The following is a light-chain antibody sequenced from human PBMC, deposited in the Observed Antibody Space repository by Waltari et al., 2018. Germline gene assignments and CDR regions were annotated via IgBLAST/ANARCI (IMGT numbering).Light chain of an antibody. CDR2: KAS. Sequence: DIQMTQSPSPLSAAIGDRVTITCRASQSICGRLAWYQQQPGKDPKLLIFKASNLQTGGPSRFSGSGSGTDFTLTISSLQHDDFAAYYCQQYNSYSPTTFGQGTRLEIK. CDR3: QQYNSYSPTT. J-gene: IGKJ5*01. V-gene: IGKV1-5*03. CDR1: QSICGR.